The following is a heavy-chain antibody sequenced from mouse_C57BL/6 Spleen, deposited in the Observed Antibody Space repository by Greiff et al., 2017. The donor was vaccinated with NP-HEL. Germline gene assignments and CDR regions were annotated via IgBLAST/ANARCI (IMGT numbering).Heavy chain of an antibody. CDR2: IDPETGGT. V-gene: IGHV1-15*01. Sequence: QVQLQQSGAELVRPGASVTLSCKASGYTFTDYEMHWVKQTPVHGLEWIGAIDPETGGTAYNQKFKGKAILTADKSSSTAYMELRSLTSEDSAVYYCTREGLRRGYYFDYWGQGTTLTVSS. J-gene: IGHJ2*01. D-gene: IGHD2-4*01. CDR1: GYTFTDYE. CDR3: TREGLRRGYYFDY.